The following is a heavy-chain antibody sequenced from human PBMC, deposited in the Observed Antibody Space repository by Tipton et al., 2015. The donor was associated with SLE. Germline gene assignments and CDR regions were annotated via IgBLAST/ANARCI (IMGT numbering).Heavy chain of an antibody. J-gene: IGHJ4*02. CDR2: VYSSGSA. V-gene: IGHV4-4*07. D-gene: IGHD2-21*01. CDR3: AVNVVVKVQVDY. Sequence: TLSLTCSVSGDSITSYYWSWFRQSTGRGLEWIGRVYSSGSANYNPALISRVSMSVDISKNQFFLTLRSVTAADTAVYYCAVNVVVKVQVDYWGPGALVTVSS. CDR1: GDSITSYY.